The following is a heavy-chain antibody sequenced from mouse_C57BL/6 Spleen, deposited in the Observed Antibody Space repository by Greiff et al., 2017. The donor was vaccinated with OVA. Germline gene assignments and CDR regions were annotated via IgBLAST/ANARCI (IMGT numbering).Heavy chain of an antibody. V-gene: IGHV1-64*01. D-gene: IGHD1-1*01. Sequence: QVQLQQPGAELVKPGASVKLSCKASGYTFTSYWMHWVKQRPGQGLEWIGMIHPNSGSTNYNEKFKSKATLTVVKSSSTAYMQLSSLTSEDSAVYYSARAGYGSVHWYIGVWGTESTVTVSS. CDR1: GYTFTSYW. CDR3: ARAGYGSVHWYIGV. J-gene: IGHJ1*03. CDR2: IHPNSGST.